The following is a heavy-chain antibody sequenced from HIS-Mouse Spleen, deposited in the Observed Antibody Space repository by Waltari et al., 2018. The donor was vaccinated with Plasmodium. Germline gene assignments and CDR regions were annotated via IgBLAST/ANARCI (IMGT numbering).Heavy chain of an antibody. Sequence: QLQLQESGQGLVKPSATLSLTCHVSAGSLISSSFDWGWIRLPPGKGLEWIGSIYYSGSTYYNPSRKSRVTISVDTSKNQFSLKLSSVTAADTAVYYCAWGYCSGGSCYSAFDIWGQGTMVTVSS. CDR1: AGSLISSSFD. CDR3: AWGYCSGGSCYSAFDI. J-gene: IGHJ3*02. D-gene: IGHD2-15*01. CDR2: IYYSGST. V-gene: IGHV4-39*07.